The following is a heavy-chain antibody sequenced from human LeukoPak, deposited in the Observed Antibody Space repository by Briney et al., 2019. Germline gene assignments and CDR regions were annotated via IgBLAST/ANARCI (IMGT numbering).Heavy chain of an antibody. V-gene: IGHV4-34*01. J-gene: IGHJ6*02. D-gene: IGHD3-10*01. CDR2: INHSGST. CDR3: ARGLRVYGSGRLSYYGMDV. CDR1: GGSFSGYY. Sequence: KTSETLSLTCAVYGGSFSGYYWSWIRQPPGKGLEWIGEINHSGSTNYNPSLKSRVTISVDTSKNQFSLKLSSVTAADTAVYYCARGLRVYGSGRLSYYGMDVWGQGTTATVSS.